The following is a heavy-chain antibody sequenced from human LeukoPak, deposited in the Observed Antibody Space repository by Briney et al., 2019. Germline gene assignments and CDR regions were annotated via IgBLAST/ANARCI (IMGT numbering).Heavy chain of an antibody. CDR1: GFTFSNYG. V-gene: IGHV3-30*02. Sequence: GGSLRLSCAASGFTFSNYGMHWVRQAPGKGLEWVAFIRYDGSNKYYADSVKGRFTISRDNSKNTLYLQMNSLRAEDTAVYSCAKIPPFTRSGYDLSWGQGTLVTVSS. CDR3: AKIPPFTRSGYDLS. J-gene: IGHJ5*02. D-gene: IGHD5-12*01. CDR2: IRYDGSNK.